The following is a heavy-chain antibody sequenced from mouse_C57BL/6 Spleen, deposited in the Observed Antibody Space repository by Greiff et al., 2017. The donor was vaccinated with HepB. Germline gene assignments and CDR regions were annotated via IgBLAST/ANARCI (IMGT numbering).Heavy chain of an antibody. Sequence: QVQLKESGPGLVAPSQSLSITCTVSGFSLTSYAISWVRQPPGKGLEWLGVIWTGGGTNYNSALKSRLSISKDNSKSQVFLKMNSLQTDDTARYYCARKKAPISYGSSYWDFGVWGTGTTVTVSS. D-gene: IGHD1-1*01. CDR1: GFSLTSYA. J-gene: IGHJ1*03. V-gene: IGHV2-9-1*01. CDR3: ARKKAPISYGSSYWDFGV. CDR2: IWTGGGT.